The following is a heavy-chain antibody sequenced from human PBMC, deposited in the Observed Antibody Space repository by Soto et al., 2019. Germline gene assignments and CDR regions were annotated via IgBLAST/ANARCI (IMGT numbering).Heavy chain of an antibody. Sequence: QPLPKTVSDVSSISLTGRRCVHKPPGKGLEWIGEIYHGGRTNYNPSLESRFTISRDNSKNTLYLQMNSLRTEDTAVYYCAKDRHGVVGNREGAHGMDVWGLGTTV. CDR1: DVSSISLTG. J-gene: IGHJ6*01. CDR3: AKDRHGVVGNREGAHGMDV. D-gene: IGHD2-15*01. V-gene: IGHV4-4*02. CDR2: IYHGGRT.